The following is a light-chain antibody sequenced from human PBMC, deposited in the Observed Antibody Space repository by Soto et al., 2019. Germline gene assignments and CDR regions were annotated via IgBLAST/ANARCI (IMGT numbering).Light chain of an antibody. CDR2: DAS. CDR1: QSVSSY. CDR3: QQRSNWQGAT. J-gene: IGKJ4*01. Sequence: EIVMTQSPATLSVSPGERXXLXXXXSQSVSSYLAWYQQKPGQAPRLLIYDASNRATGIPARFSGSGSGTDFTLTISSLEPEDFAVYYCQQRSNWQGATFGGGTKVDIK. V-gene: IGKV3-11*01.